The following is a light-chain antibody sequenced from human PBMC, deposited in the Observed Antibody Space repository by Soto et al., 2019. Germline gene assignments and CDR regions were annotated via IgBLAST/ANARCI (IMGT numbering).Light chain of an antibody. J-gene: IGLJ3*02. CDR2: DVT. V-gene: IGLV2-11*01. Sequence: QSALTQPRSVSGSPGQSVTIPCTGMSSDVGAYDHVSWYQQHPGRAPKLMIYDVTKRPSGVPDRFSGSKSGNTASLTISGLQGDEEADYYCCSYAGSSTWVFGGGTKLTVL. CDR3: CSYAGSSTWV. CDR1: SSDVGAYDH.